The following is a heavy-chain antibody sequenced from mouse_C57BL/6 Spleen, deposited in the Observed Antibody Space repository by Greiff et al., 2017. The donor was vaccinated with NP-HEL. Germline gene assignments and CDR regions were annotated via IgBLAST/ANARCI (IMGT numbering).Heavy chain of an antibody. D-gene: IGHD2-4*01. CDR3: ARSRIYDYDWFAY. J-gene: IGHJ3*01. Sequence: EVQLQQSGPELVKPGASVKIPCKASGYTFTDYNMDWVKQSHGKSLEWIGDINPNNGGTIYNQKFKGKATLTVDKSSSTAYMERRSLTSEDTAVYYCARSRIYDYDWFAYWGQGTLVTVSA. CDR2: INPNNGGT. V-gene: IGHV1-18*01. CDR1: GYTFTDYN.